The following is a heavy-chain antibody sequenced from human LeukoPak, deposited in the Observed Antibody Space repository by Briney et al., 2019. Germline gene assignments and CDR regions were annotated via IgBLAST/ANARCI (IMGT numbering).Heavy chain of an antibody. J-gene: IGHJ6*02. CDR2: ITGSGATT. CDR1: GFTSSSFA. Sequence: GGSLRLSCAPSGFTSSSFAMSWVRRAPGKGLEWVSTITGSGATTNYADSVKGRLTISRDNSKNTLSLQGNSLSAEDTAVYYCAKGRYCDSTTCAYHGLDVWGQGTTVTVSS. CDR3: AKGRYCDSTTCAYHGLDV. D-gene: IGHD2-2*01. V-gene: IGHV3-23*01.